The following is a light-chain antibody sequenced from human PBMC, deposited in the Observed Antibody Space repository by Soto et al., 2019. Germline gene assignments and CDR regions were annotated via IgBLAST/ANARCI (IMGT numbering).Light chain of an antibody. V-gene: IGKV1-5*03. CDR2: KAA. CDR1: QSISSW. CDR3: QQFNNYPCT. Sequence: DIQMTQSPSTLSASVGDRVTITCRASQSISSWLAWFQQKPGKATKLLIYKAASLESGVPSRFSGSGSGTEFTLKVSSLQPDDFATYYCQQFNNYPCTFGQETKVDIK. J-gene: IGKJ1*01.